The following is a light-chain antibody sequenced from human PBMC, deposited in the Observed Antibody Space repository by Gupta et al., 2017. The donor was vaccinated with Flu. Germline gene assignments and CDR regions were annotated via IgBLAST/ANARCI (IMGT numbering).Light chain of an antibody. J-gene: IGLJ2*01. Sequence: VTIACSGSRSNSGSNYVYWYQQLPGTASKLLIESNSQRPSGVPDRFSGSKSGTSASLAISGLRSEDEAEYYCAAWDDSIRGVVFGGGTKLTVL. CDR3: AAWDDSIRGVV. CDR1: RSNSGSNY. V-gene: IGLV1-47*02. CDR2: SNS.